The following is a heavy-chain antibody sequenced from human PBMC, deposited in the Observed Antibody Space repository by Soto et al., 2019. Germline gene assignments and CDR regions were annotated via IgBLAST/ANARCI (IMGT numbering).Heavy chain of an antibody. D-gene: IGHD3-16*01. CDR3: ARDRAFGYYFDY. J-gene: IGHJ4*02. CDR1: GFTFSSYS. CDR2: ISSSSSYI. Sequence: VQLVESGGGLVKPGGSLRLSCAASGFTFSSYSMTWVRQAPGKGLAWVSSISSSSSYIYYADSVKGRFTISRDNAKNSLELQMNSRRAEDTAVYYCARDRAFGYYFDYWGQGTLVTVSS. V-gene: IGHV3-21*01.